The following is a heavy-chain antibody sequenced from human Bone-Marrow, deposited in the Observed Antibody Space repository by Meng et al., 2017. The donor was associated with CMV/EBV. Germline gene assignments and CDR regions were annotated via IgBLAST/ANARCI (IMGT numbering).Heavy chain of an antibody. V-gene: IGHV1-2*02. Sequence: GGSLRLSCAASGFTFTGYYMHWVRQAPGQGLEWMGWINPNSGGTNYAQKFQGRVTMTRDTSISTAYMELSRLRSDDTAVYYCARTAYCSGGSCYSAGGYYWGQGTLVTVSS. D-gene: IGHD2-15*01. CDR1: GFTFTGYY. J-gene: IGHJ4*02. CDR2: INPNSGGT. CDR3: ARTAYCSGGSCYSAGGYY.